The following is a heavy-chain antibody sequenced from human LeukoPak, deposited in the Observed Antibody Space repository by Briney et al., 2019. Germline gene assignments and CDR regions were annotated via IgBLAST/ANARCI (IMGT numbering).Heavy chain of an antibody. CDR3: ARDPAAGLAYFDY. D-gene: IGHD6-13*01. Sequence: SVKVSCKASGGTFSSYAISWVRQAPGQGLEWMGGIIPIFGTANYAQKFQGRVTITTDESTNTAYMELSSLRSEDTAVYYCARDPAAGLAYFDYWGQGTLVTVSS. J-gene: IGHJ4*02. V-gene: IGHV1-69*05. CDR1: GGTFSSYA. CDR2: IIPIFGTA.